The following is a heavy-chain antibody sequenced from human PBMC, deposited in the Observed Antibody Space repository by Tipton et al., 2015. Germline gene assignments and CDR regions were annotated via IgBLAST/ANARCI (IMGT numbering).Heavy chain of an antibody. CDR3: ARARGRHGGLFDS. CDR1: GGSVSSGNYY. J-gene: IGHJ4*02. V-gene: IGHV4-61*01. Sequence: TLSLTCTVSGGSVSSGNYYWSWIRQPPGKGLEWIGYIYYSGSTNYNPSFKSRVTISVDTSKTQFSLKMSSVTASDTAVYYCARARGRHGGLFDSWGQGILVTVSS. D-gene: IGHD4-23*01. CDR2: IYYSGST.